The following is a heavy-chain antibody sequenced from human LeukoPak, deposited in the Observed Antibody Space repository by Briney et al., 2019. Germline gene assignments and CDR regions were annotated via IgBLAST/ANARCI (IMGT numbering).Heavy chain of an antibody. V-gene: IGHV3-23*01. CDR2: ISGSGGST. CDR3: AKLPSYYYGSGSFVDAFDI. J-gene: IGHJ3*02. CDR1: VFTFSSYA. Sequence: PGGSLRLSCAASVFTFSSYAMSWVRQAPGKGLEWVSAISGSGGSTYYADSVKGRFTISRDNSKNTLYLQMNSLRAEDTAVYYCAKLPSYYYGSGSFVDAFDIWGQGTMVTVSS. D-gene: IGHD3-10*01.